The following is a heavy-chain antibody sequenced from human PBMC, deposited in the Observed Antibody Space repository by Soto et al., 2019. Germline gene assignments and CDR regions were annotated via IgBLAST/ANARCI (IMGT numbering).Heavy chain of an antibody. D-gene: IGHD3-3*01. CDR1: GFTFTGSS. Sequence: ASVKVSCKASGFTFTGSSIHWLRQAPGQNLQWLGWIDTNNGRTEYSQTFQGRVTITRNTSASTTYMELNSLRSEDTAVYYCARGRIGITIFGVVIASRPYYYYYMDVWGKGTTVTVSS. J-gene: IGHJ6*03. CDR2: IDTNNGRT. CDR3: ARGRIGITIFGVVIASRPYYYYYMDV. V-gene: IGHV1-3*04.